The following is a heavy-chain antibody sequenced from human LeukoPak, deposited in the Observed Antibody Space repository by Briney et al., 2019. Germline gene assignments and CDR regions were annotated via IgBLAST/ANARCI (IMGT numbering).Heavy chain of an antibody. CDR1: GYSISSGYY. CDR3: ARRYAGNSYALDY. J-gene: IGHJ4*02. V-gene: IGHV4-38-2*01. Sequence: PSETLSLTCAVSGYSISSGYYWGWIRQPPGKGLELIGSIYHSGSTYYNPSLKSRVTISIDTSKNQFSLKLSSVTAADTAVYYCARRYAGNSYALDYWGQGTLVTVSS. D-gene: IGHD5-18*01. CDR2: IYHSGST.